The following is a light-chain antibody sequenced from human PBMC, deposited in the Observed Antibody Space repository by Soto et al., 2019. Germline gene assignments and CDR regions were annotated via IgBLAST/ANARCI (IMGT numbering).Light chain of an antibody. CDR1: QSVSSNN. CDR2: GAS. J-gene: IGKJ3*01. V-gene: IGKV3-20*01. Sequence: EIVLTQSPGTLSLSPGERATRTCRASQSVSSNNLAWYQQRPGQAPRVVIYGASTRATGIPERFSGSGSGTDFTLTISRLEPEDFAVYYCQQYGWSPFTFGPGTKVDIK. CDR3: QQYGWSPFT.